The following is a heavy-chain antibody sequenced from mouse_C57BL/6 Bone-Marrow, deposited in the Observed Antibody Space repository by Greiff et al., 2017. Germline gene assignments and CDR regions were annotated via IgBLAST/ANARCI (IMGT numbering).Heavy chain of an antibody. J-gene: IGHJ2*01. V-gene: IGHV1-15*01. Sequence: QVHVKQSGAELVRPGASVTLSCKASGYTFTDYEMHWVKQTPVHGLEWIGAIDPETGGTAYNQKFKGKAILTADKSSSTAYMELRSLTSEDSAVYYCTRRDSDYWGQGTTLTVSS. CDR1: GYTFTDYE. CDR2: IDPETGGT. CDR3: TRRDSDY.